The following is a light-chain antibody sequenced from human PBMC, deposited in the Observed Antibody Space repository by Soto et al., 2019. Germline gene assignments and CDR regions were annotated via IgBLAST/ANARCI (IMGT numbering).Light chain of an antibody. V-gene: IGKV1-5*03. J-gene: IGKJ2*01. CDR1: QSISSW. CDR2: KAS. CDR3: QQYNSYPYT. Sequence: DIQMTQSPSTLSASVGDRVTITCRASQSISSWLAWYQQKPGTAPKLLIYKASSLQSGVPSRFSGSGPGTEFTLTNSSLQPDDFATYYCQQYNSYPYTSGQGTKLEIK.